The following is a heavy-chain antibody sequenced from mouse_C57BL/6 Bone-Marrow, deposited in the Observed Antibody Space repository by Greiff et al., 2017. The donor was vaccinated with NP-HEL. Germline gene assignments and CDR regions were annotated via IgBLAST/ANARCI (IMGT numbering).Heavy chain of an antibody. CDR3: ARDELWLRRDYFDY. D-gene: IGHD2-2*01. CDR1: GYTFTSYW. J-gene: IGHJ2*01. CDR2: IDPSDSYT. V-gene: IGHV1-50*01. Sequence: QVQLQQPGAELVKPGASVKLSCKASGYTFTSYWMQWVNQRPGQGLEWIGEIDPSDSYTNYNQKFKGKATLTVDKSSSTAYMQLSSLTSEDSAVYYCARDELWLRRDYFDYWGQGTTLTVSS.